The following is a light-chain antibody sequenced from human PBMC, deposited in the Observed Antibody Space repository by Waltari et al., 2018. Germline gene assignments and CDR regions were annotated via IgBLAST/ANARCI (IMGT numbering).Light chain of an antibody. CDR3: LLYYGAWV. V-gene: IGLV7-43*01. J-gene: IGLJ3*02. CDR1: TRAVTTHYY. Sequence: QTVVTQEPSSPVSPGGTVTLTSASSTRAVTTHYYPNEFQQKPGQAPRALIYSTNNKHSWTPARFSGSLLGGKAALTLSGVQPEDEAEYYCLLYYGAWVFGGGTKLTVL. CDR2: STN.